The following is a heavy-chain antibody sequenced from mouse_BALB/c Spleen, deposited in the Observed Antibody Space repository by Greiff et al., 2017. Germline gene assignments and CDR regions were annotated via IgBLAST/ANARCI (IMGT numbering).Heavy chain of an antibody. J-gene: IGHJ1*01. D-gene: IGHD2-3*01. V-gene: IGHV5-6-5*01. Sequence: EVMLVESGGGLVKPGGSLKLSCAASGFTFSSYAMSWVRQTPEKRLEWVASISSGGSTYYPDSVKGRFTISRDNARNILYLQMSSLRSEDTAMYYCAREVTRGDFDVWGAGTTVTVSS. CDR3: AREVTRGDFDV. CDR1: GFTFSSYA. CDR2: ISSGGST.